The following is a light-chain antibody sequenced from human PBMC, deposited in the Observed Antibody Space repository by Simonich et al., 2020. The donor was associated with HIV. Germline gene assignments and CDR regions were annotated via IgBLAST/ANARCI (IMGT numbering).Light chain of an antibody. V-gene: IGKV1-5*03. J-gene: IGKJ2*01. CDR2: KAS. CDR3: LQYNGFFLYT. Sequence: DIQMTQSPSTLSASVGDRFTIICRASPNIDSWLAWYQQKPGKAPKLLIYKASSLESGVPSRFSGSGSGTEFTLTISSLQPDDFATYYCLQYNGFFLYTFGQGTKLESK. CDR1: PNIDSW.